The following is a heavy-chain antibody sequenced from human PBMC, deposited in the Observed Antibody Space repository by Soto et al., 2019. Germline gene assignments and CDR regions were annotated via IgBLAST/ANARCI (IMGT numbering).Heavy chain of an antibody. V-gene: IGHV1-69*13. J-gene: IGHJ6*02. CDR3: ANSHKGYYYYGMDV. CDR2: IIPIFGTA. CDR1: GGTFSSYA. Sequence: ASVKVSCKASGGTFSSYAISWVRQAPGQGLEWMGGIIPIFGTANYAQKFQGRVTITADESTSTAYMELSSLRSEDTAVYHCANSHKGYYYYGMDVWGQGTTVTVSS.